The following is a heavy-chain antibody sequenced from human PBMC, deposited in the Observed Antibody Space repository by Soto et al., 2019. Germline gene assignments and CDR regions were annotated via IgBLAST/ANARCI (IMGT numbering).Heavy chain of an antibody. CDR2: ISAYNGNT. D-gene: IGHD5-12*01. Sequence: ASVKVSCKASGYTFTSYGIIWVRQAPGQGLEWMGWISAYNGNTNYAQKLQGRVTMTTDTSTSTAYMELRSLRSDDTAVYYCATSGERGYSGYDLIRFDYWGQGTLVTVSS. J-gene: IGHJ4*02. CDR1: GYTFTSYG. V-gene: IGHV1-18*01. CDR3: ATSGERGYSGYDLIRFDY.